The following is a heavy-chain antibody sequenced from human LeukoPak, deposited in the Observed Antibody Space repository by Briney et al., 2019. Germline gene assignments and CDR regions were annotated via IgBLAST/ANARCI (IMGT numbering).Heavy chain of an antibody. CDR2: IYHTGTT. D-gene: IGHD2-2*01. Sequence: SETLSLTCTVSGYSISSGDYWGWIRQPPGKGLEWIGSIYHTGTTYYNPSLKSRVTISVDTSKNQFSLRLSSVTAADTAVYYCARESDRYCYSTSCPNWYDPWGQGTLVTVSS. CDR3: ARESDRYCYSTSCPNWYDP. V-gene: IGHV4-38-2*02. J-gene: IGHJ5*02. CDR1: GYSISSGDY.